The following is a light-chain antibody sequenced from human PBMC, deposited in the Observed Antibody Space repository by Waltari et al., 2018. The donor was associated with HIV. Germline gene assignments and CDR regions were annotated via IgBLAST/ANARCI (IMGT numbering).Light chain of an antibody. V-gene: IGKV3-11*01. CDR2: DAS. CDR1: QSVYSY. J-gene: IGKJ3*01. CDR3: QQRVNWPLT. Sequence: EIVLTQSTATLSLSPGGRATLSCRASQSVYSYLAWYQHKPGQAPRLLIYDASNRATGIPARFSGSGSGTDFTLTISSLEPEDFAIYYCQQRVNWPLTFGPGTKVDIK.